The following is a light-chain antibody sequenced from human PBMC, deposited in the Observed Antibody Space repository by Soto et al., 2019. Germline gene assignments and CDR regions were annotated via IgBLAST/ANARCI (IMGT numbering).Light chain of an antibody. CDR2: DVS. J-gene: IGLJ1*01. Sequence: QTLLTQPASVSGSSGQSITISCTGTSSDVGGYNYVSWYQQHPGKAPKLMIYDVSNRPSGVSNRFSGSKSGNTASLTISGLQAEDEADYYCSSYTSSSTRGVFGTGTKVTV. CDR3: SSYTSSSTRGV. CDR1: SSDVGGYNY. V-gene: IGLV2-14*01.